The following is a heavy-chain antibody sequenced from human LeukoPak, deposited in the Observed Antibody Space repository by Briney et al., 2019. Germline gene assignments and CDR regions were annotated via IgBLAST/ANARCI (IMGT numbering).Heavy chain of an antibody. Sequence: SESLSLTCPVAGRSISSYYWSWIRHPPGKGLEWIGYIYYSGSNNYNPSLKSRVTIPVDTSKNQFSLKLSSVTAADTAVYYCGRHQDPSSRFEYWGQGTLVTVSS. CDR3: GRHQDPSSRFEY. CDR2: IYYSGSN. V-gene: IGHV4-59*08. CDR1: GRSISSYY. J-gene: IGHJ4*02.